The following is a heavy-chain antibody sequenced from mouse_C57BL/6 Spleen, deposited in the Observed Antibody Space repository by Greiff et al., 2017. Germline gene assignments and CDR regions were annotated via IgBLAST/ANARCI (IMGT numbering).Heavy chain of an antibody. CDR3: TTYDYDGRNYFDY. CDR2: IDPETGGT. CDR1: GYTFTDYE. J-gene: IGHJ2*01. V-gene: IGHV1-15*01. D-gene: IGHD2-4*01. Sequence: QVQLQQSGAELVRPGASVTLSCKASGYTFTDYEMHWVKQTPVHGLEWIGAIDPETGGTAYNQKFKGKAILTADKSSSTAYMELRSLTSEDSAVYYCTTYDYDGRNYFDYWGQGTTLTVSS.